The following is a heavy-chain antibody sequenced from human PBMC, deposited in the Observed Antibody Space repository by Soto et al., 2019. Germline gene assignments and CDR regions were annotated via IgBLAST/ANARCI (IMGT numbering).Heavy chain of an antibody. CDR2: IIPIFGTA. Sequence: SLKASCKASGGTFSSYAISWVRHAPGQGLEWMGGIIPIFGTANYAQKFQGRVTITADESTSTAYMELSSLRSEDTAVYYCARFAGGYRQGPWAQGNLVRVYS. CDR3: ARFAGGYRQGP. J-gene: IGHJ5*02. D-gene: IGHD3-16*01. V-gene: IGHV1-69*13. CDR1: GGTFSSYA.